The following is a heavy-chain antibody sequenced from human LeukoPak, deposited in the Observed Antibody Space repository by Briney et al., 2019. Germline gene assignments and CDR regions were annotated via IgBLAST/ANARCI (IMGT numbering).Heavy chain of an antibody. J-gene: IGHJ5*02. CDR1: GGTFSSYA. V-gene: IGHV1-69*01. D-gene: IGHD3-3*01. CDR3: ARVLLSYYDFWSGYYHHNWFDP. CDR2: IIPIFGTA. Sequence: SVKVSCKASGGTFSSYAISWVRQAPGQGLGWMGGIIPIFGTANYAQKFQGRVTITADESTSTAYMELSSLRSEDTAVYYCARVLLSYYDFWSGYYHHNWFDPWGQGTLVTVSS.